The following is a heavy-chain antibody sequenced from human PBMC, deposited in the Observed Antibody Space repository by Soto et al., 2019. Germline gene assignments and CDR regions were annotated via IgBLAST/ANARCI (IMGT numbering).Heavy chain of an antibody. D-gene: IGHD3-22*01. CDR2: IWYDASVK. J-gene: IGHJ4*02. V-gene: IGHV3-33*01. CDR1: GFTFGTYA. Sequence: QVQLVESGGGVVQPGRSLRLSCAASGFTFGTYAMHWVRQAPGKGLEWVAGIWYDASVKNYADSVKGRFSISRDNSQNTVYPQMNTLRAEDTAVYYCARADSGGQCPCDYWGQGTLVTVSS. CDR3: ARADSGGQCPCDY.